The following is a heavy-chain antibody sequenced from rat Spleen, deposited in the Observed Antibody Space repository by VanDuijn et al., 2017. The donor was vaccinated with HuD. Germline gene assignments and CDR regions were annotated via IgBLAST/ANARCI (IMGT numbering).Heavy chain of an antibody. CDR3: AXXDVXXXSTXXX. J-gene: IGHJ2*01. CDR1: GFSLTNYD. D-gene: IGHD1-2*01. CDR2: IWGNGXT. V-gene: IGHV2-1*01. Sequence: QVQXKESGPGLVQPXQPLSLTCTVSGFSLTNYDIHWVRQPPGKGLEWMGRIWGNGXTDYNSTLKSRLSISXVTSKSQIXLKXXXLQXXXTAXXXCAXXDVXXXSTXXXWGQGXXXTV.